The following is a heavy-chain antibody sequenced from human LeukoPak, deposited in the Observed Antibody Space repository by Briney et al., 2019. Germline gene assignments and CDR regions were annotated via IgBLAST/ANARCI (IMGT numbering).Heavy chain of an antibody. J-gene: IGHJ3*02. CDR3: ARRTTMIVVVIRHDAFDI. Sequence: NPSETLSLTCTVSGGSISSSSYYWGWIRQPPGKGLEWIGSIYYSGSTYYNPSLKSRVTISVDTSKNQFSLKLSSVTAADTAVYYCARRTTMIVVVIRHDAFDIWGQGTMVTVSS. D-gene: IGHD3-22*01. V-gene: IGHV4-39*07. CDR2: IYYSGST. CDR1: GGSISSSSYY.